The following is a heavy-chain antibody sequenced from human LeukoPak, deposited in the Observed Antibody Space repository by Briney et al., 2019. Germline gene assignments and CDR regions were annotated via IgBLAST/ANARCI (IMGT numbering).Heavy chain of an antibody. CDR1: GFTFSSYW. CDR2: IKQDGSEK. V-gene: IGHV3-7*05. D-gene: IGHD5-12*01. J-gene: IGHJ4*02. CDR3: ARAFSGYYFDY. Sequence: GRSLRLSCSASGFTFSSYWMSWVRQAPGKGLEWVANIKQDGSEKYYVDSVKGRFTISRDNAKNSLYLQMNSLRAEDTAVYYCARAFSGYYFDYWGQGTLVTVSS.